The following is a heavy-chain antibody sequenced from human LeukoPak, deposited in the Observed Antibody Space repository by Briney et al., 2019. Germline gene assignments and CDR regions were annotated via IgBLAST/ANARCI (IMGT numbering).Heavy chain of an antibody. CDR3: ARPKSSGDPRRGVWFDP. V-gene: IGHV5-51*01. CDR1: GYSFTSYW. Sequence: GESLKISCKGSGYSFTSYWIGWVRQMPGKGLEWMGIIYPGDSDTRYSPSFQGQVTISADKSISTAYLQWRRPEASDTDMYYCARPKSSGDPRRGVWFDPWGQGTLVTVSS. D-gene: IGHD6-19*01. CDR2: IYPGDSDT. J-gene: IGHJ5*02.